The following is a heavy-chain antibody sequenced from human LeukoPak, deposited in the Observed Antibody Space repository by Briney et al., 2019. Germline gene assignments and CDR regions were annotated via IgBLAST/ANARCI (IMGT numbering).Heavy chain of an antibody. J-gene: IGHJ4*02. V-gene: IGHV4-39*07. Sequence: SETLSLTCTVSGGSISSSSYYWGWIRQPPGKGLEWIGSIYYSGSTYYNPSLKSRVTISVDTSKNQFSLKLSSVTAADTAVYYCARDFRGWRIDTRYPSTFDYWGQGTLVTVSS. CDR3: ARDFRGWRIDTRYPSTFDY. CDR2: IYYSGST. CDR1: GGSISSSSYY. D-gene: IGHD1-1*01.